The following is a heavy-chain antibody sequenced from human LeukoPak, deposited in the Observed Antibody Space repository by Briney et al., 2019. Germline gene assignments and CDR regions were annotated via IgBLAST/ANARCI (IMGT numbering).Heavy chain of an antibody. D-gene: IGHD4-17*01. J-gene: IGHJ4*02. CDR2: IWYDGSNK. Sequence: GRSLRLSCAASGFTFSSYGMHWVRQAPGKGLEWVAVIWYDGSNKYYADSVKGRFTISRDNSKNTLYLQMNSLRAEDTAVYYCAKPGDDYGDSGYFDYWGQGTLVTVSS. V-gene: IGHV3-33*06. CDR1: GFTFSSYG. CDR3: AKPGDDYGDSGYFDY.